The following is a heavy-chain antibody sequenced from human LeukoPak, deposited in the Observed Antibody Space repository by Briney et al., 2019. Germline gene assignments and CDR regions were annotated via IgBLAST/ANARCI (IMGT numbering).Heavy chain of an antibody. CDR1: GFTFSSYR. D-gene: IGHD3-10*01. V-gene: IGHV3-48*01. CDR2: ISSSSSTI. CDR3: ARDRRIGELFY. J-gene: IGHJ4*02. Sequence: GGSLRLSCAASGFTFSSYRMNWVRQAPGKGLEWVSYISSSSSTIYYADAVKGRFTISRDNAKNSLYLQMNSLRAEDTAVYYCARDRRIGELFYWGQGTLVTVSS.